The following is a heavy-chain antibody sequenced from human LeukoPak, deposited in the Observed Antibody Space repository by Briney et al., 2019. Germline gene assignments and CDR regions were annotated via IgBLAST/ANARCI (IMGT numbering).Heavy chain of an antibody. D-gene: IGHD3-10*01. CDR2: IIPIFGTA. CDR1: GGTFSSYA. CDR3: ARDLNPYYYGSGDFDY. Sequence: ASVKVSCKASGGTFSSYAISWMRQAPGQGLEWMGRIIPIFGTANYAQKFQGRVTITTDESTSTAYMELSSLRSEDTAVYYCARDLNPYYYGSGDFDYWGQGTLVTVSS. J-gene: IGHJ4*02. V-gene: IGHV1-69*05.